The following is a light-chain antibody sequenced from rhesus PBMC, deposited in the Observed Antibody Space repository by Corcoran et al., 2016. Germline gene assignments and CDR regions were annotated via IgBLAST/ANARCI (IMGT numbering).Light chain of an antibody. CDR2: AAC. V-gene: IGKV1-36*02. Sequence: DIQMTQSPSSLSASVGDRVTITCRTSQGISDYLSWYQQKPGKAPKRLIYAACSVESGVPSRFRGSGSVTDFTLTISSLQPEDFAAYYCLQGYSAPWTFGQGTKVEIK. J-gene: IGKJ1*01. CDR3: LQGYSAPWT. CDR1: QGISDY.